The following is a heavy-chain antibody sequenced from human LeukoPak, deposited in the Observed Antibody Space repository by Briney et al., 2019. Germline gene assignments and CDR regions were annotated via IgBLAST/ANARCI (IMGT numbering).Heavy chain of an antibody. CDR1: GYTFTSYD. V-gene: IGHV1-8*03. J-gene: IGHJ4*02. CDR2: MNPNSGNT. CDR3: ARGLRYCSSTSCSYYFDY. D-gene: IGHD2-2*01. Sequence: VASVKVSCKASGYTFTSYDINWVRQATGQGLEWMGWMNPNSGNTGYAQKFQGRVTITRNTSISTAYMELSSLRSECTAVYYCARGLRYCSSTSCSYYFDYWGQGTLVTVSS.